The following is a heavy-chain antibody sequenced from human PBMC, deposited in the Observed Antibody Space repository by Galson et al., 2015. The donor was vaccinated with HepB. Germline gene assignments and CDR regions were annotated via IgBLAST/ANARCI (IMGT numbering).Heavy chain of an antibody. CDR1: GFTFSSYA. Sequence: SLRLSCAASGFTFSSYAMHWVRQAPGKGLEYVSAISSNGGSTYYADSVKGRFTISRDNSKNTLYLQMSSLRAEDTAVYYCVKAAETDYDSSGYYLSGYDYWGQGTLVTVSS. CDR2: ISSNGGST. CDR3: VKAAETDYDSSGYYLSGYDY. J-gene: IGHJ4*02. D-gene: IGHD3-22*01. V-gene: IGHV3-64D*06.